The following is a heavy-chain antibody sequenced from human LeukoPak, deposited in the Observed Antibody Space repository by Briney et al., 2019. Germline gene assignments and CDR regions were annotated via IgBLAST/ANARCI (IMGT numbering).Heavy chain of an antibody. J-gene: IGHJ4*02. Sequence: PSETLSLTCAVYGGSFSAYYWSWIRQHPGKGLEWIGYIYYSGSTYYNPSLKSRVTISVDTSKNQFSLKLSSVTAADTAVYYCARSLRSIAARSYFDYWGQGTLVTVSS. V-gene: IGHV4-31*11. D-gene: IGHD6-6*01. CDR3: ARSLRSIAARSYFDY. CDR1: GGSFSAYY. CDR2: IYYSGST.